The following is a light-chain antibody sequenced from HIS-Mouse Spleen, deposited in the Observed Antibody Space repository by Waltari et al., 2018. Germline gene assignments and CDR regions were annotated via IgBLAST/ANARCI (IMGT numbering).Light chain of an antibody. CDR1: SSDVGGYNY. CDR2: DVS. CDR3: CSYAGSYTGV. V-gene: IGLV2-11*01. Sequence: QSALTQPRSVSGSPGQSVTISCTGTSSDVGGYNYVSGYQQHPGKAPKLRIYDVSKRPSGGPDRFSGSKSGNTASLTISGLQAEDEADYYCCSYAGSYTGVFGTGTKVTVL. J-gene: IGLJ1*01.